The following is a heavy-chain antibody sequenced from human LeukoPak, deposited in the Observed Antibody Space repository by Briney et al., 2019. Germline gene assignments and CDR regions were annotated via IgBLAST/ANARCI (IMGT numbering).Heavy chain of an antibody. CDR3: ARGNDYGDYAGIYFDY. J-gene: IGHJ4*02. D-gene: IGHD4-17*01. Sequence: GGSLRLSCAASGFTLNNYWMSWVRQAPGKGLEWVANIKQDGSEKYYVDSVKGRFTISRDNAKNSFYLQMNSLRAEDTAVYHCARGNDYGDYAGIYFDYWGQGTLVTVSS. CDR1: GFTLNNYW. V-gene: IGHV3-7*01. CDR2: IKQDGSEK.